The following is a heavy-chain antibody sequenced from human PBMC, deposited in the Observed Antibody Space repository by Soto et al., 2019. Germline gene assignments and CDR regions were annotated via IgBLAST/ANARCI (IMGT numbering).Heavy chain of an antibody. D-gene: IGHD2-15*01. V-gene: IGHV3-21*01. J-gene: IGHJ6*02. CDR3: SGCSGGACHQNYGMDV. Sequence: VQLVESGGGLVKPGGSLRLSCVASGFTFSSCTMNWVRQAPGKGLEWVSSISPSTSHIYYADSVKGRFTISRDNAKNSLFLQMNSLRAEDTAVYYCSGCSGGACHQNYGMDVWGQGTTVTVSS. CDR2: ISPSTSHI. CDR1: GFTFSSCT.